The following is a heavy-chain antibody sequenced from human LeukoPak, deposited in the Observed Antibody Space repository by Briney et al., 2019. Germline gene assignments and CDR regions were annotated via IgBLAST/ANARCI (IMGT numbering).Heavy chain of an antibody. D-gene: IGHD3-22*01. CDR1: GFTFSSYA. CDR3: AKSTYYYDTFVNAFDL. CDR2: IYYSGST. Sequence: PGGSLRLSCAASGFTFSSYAMSWVRQPPGKGLEWIGSIYYSGSTYYNPSLKTRVTMSVDTSTNQFSLKLSSVTAADTAVYYCAKSTYYYDTFVNAFDLWGQGTMVTVSS. J-gene: IGHJ3*01. V-gene: IGHV4-38-2*01.